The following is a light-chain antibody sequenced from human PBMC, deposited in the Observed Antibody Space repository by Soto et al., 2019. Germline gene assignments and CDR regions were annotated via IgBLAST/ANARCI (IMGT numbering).Light chain of an antibody. CDR1: QSVSSN. CDR3: QQYNNWPPWT. V-gene: IGKV3-15*01. J-gene: IGKJ1*01. CDR2: GAS. Sequence: EIVMTQSPATLSVSPGERATLSCRASQSVSSNLAWYQQKPGQAPRLLIYGASTRATGIPARFSGSGSGTEFTLTISSLQSEDFAVYYCQQYNNWPPWTFGRGNKVDIK.